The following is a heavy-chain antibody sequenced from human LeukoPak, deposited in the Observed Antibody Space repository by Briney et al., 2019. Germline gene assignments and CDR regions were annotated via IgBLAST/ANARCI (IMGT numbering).Heavy chain of an antibody. D-gene: IGHD1-1*01. V-gene: IGHV4-61*02. CDR3: ARWNKESWYFDL. CDR1: GGSISSGSYY. CDR2: IYASGST. Sequence: SQTLSLTCTVSGGSISSGSYYWSWIRQPAGKGLEWIGRIYASGSTDYNPSLKSQVTISVDTSKNQFSLKVSSVTATDTAVYYCARWNKESWYFDLWGRGTLVTVSS. J-gene: IGHJ2*01.